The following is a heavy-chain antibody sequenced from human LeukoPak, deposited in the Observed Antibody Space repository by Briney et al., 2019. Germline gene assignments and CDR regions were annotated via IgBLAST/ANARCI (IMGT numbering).Heavy chain of an antibody. Sequence: PSETLSLTCTVSVGSISSRSYYWGWLRQPPGRGLEWIGSIYYSGNTYYNPSLKSRVTISVDTSKNQFSLQLSSVTAADTAVYYCARGLTYDFWIGSYTGIRFNWFDPWGQGTLVTVSS. V-gene: IGHV4-39*07. CDR1: VGSISSRSYY. CDR2: IYYSGNT. CDR3: ARGLTYDFWIGSYTGIRFNWFDP. J-gene: IGHJ5*02. D-gene: IGHD3-3*01.